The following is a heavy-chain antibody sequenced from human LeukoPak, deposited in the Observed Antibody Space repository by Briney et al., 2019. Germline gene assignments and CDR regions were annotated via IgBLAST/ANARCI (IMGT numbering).Heavy chain of an antibody. V-gene: IGHV3-21*04. Sequence: GGSLRLSCAASGFTFSSYSMNWVRQAPGKGLEWVSSISYTGTYIYYADSVKGRFTISRDNAQNSLYLQMNSLRAEDTAIYYCVRDRGTYRPIDYWGQGTLVTVSS. CDR3: VRDRGTYRPIDY. CDR1: GFTFSSYS. CDR2: ISYTGTYI. D-gene: IGHD1-26*01. J-gene: IGHJ4*02.